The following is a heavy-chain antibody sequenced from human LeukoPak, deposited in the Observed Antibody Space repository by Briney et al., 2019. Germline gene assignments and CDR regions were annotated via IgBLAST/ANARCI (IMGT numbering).Heavy chain of an antibody. CDR1: GGSISSYY. V-gene: IGHV4-59*01. D-gene: IGHD3-10*01. J-gene: IGHJ4*02. CDR3: ARHWFGETPDYYFDY. Sequence: PSETLSLTCTVSGGSISSYYWSWLRQPPGKGLEWIGYIYYSGSTNYNPSLKSRVTISVDTSKNQFSLKLSSVTAADTAVYYCARHWFGETPDYYFDYWGQGTLVTVSS. CDR2: IYYSGST.